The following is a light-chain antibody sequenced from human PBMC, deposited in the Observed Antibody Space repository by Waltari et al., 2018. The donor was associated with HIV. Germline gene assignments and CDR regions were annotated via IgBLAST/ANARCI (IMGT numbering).Light chain of an antibody. CDR2: EVT. CDR1: SSDIGGYNY. Sequence: QSPLTQPPSASGSPGQSVTMSCTGTSSDIGGYNYVSWYQQHPGKAPKLIMTEVTKRPSGVPDRFSGSKSGNTASLTVSGLQAEDEAHYYCSSYAPTNKFYVLFGGGTTLTVL. CDR3: SSYAPTNKFYVL. V-gene: IGLV2-8*01. J-gene: IGLJ2*01.